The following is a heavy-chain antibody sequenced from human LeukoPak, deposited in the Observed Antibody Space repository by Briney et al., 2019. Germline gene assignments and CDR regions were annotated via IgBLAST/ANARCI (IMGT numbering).Heavy chain of an antibody. CDR1: GGSFSGYY. J-gene: IGHJ4*02. V-gene: IGHV4-34*01. Sequence: SETLSLTCAVYGGSFSGYYWSWIRQPPGKGLEWIGEINHSGSTNYNPSLKSRVTISVDTSKNQFSLKLSSVTAADTAVYYCASFYYYGSGAFDYWGQGTLVTVSS. CDR3: ASFYYYGSGAFDY. CDR2: INHSGST. D-gene: IGHD3-10*01.